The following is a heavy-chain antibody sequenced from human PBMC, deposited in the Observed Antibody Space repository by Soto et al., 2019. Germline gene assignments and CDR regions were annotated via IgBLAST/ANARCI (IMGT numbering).Heavy chain of an antibody. CDR3: AIYSGV. V-gene: IGHV3-74*01. J-gene: IGHJ6*02. D-gene: IGHD2-15*01. CDR1: GLTFSSHW. Sequence: EVQLVESGGDLVQPGWSLRLSCAASGLTFSSHWMPWVRQAPGKGLVWVSHINGDGSTTRYADSVKGRFTISRDNAKNTLYLQMISLRAEDTAVYYCAIYSGVWGQGTTVTVSS. CDR2: INGDGSTT.